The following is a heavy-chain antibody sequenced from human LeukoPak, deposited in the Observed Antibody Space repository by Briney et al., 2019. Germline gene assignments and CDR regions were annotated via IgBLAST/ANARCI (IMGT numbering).Heavy chain of an antibody. CDR1: GGSISSYF. V-gene: IGHV4-59*12. D-gene: IGHD6-6*01. J-gene: IGHJ3*02. Sequence: SETLSLTCTVSGGSISSYFWSWIRQPPGKGLEWIGYIYSTGSTNYNPSLRGRVTISVDTSKNQFSLKLSSVTAADTAVYYCARGGRLIAARPLGAFDIWGQGTMVTVSS. CDR3: ARGGRLIAARPLGAFDI. CDR2: IYSTGST.